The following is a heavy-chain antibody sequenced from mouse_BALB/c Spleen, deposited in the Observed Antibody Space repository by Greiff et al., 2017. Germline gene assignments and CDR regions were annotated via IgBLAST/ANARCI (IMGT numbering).Heavy chain of an antibody. CDR2: INPSNGRT. V-gene: IGHV1S81*02. J-gene: IGHJ4*01. CDR3: ARRMITKGYAMDY. D-gene: IGHD2-4*01. Sequence: VQLQQPGAELVKPGASVKLSCKASGYTFTSYWMHWVKQRPGQGLEWIGEINPSNGRTNYNEKFKSKATLTVDKSSSTAYMQLSSLTSEDSAVYYCARRMITKGYAMDYWGQGTSVTVSS. CDR1: GYTFTSYW.